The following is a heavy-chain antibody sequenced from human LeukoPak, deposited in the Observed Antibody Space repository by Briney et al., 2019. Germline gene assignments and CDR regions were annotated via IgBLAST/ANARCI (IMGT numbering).Heavy chain of an antibody. CDR1: GFTFSSYS. CDR3: ARDRSGYCSSTSCYQVQMDV. V-gene: IGHV3-48*04. Sequence: VGSLRLSCAASGFTFSSYSMNWVRQAPGKGLEWVSYISSRGSTFYYADSVKGRFTISRDNAKNSLYLQMNSLRVEDTAVYYCARDRSGYCSSTSCYQVQMDVWGKGTTVTVSS. J-gene: IGHJ6*04. CDR2: ISSRGSTF. D-gene: IGHD2-2*01.